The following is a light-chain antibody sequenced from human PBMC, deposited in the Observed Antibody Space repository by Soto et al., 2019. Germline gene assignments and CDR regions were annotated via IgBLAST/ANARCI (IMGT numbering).Light chain of an antibody. CDR1: QGISSY. J-gene: IGKJ3*01. Sequence: DIQLTQSPSFLSASVGDRVPITCRASQGISSYLAWYQQKPGKAPKLLIYAASTLQSGVPSRFSGSGSGTEFTLTISSLQPEDFATYYCQQLNSYSFGPGTKVDIK. CDR2: AAS. CDR3: QQLNSYS. V-gene: IGKV1-9*01.